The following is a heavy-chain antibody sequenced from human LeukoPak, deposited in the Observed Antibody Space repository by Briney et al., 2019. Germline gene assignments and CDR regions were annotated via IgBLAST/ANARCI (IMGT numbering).Heavy chain of an antibody. CDR1: GGSISSNYYY. CDR2: IYYSGST. J-gene: IGHJ4*02. V-gene: IGHV4-39*01. Sequence: SETLSLTCTVSGGSISSNYYYWGWIRQPPGKGLEWIGNIYYSGSTFYNPSLMSRVTISVDTSKNQFSLKLNSVTAADTAVYYCARFPKYSSGYLYWGQGTPVTVSS. CDR3: ARFPKYSSGYLY. D-gene: IGHD3-22*01.